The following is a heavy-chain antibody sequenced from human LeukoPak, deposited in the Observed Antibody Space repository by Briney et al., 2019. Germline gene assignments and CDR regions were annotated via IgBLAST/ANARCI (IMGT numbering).Heavy chain of an antibody. Sequence: GGSLRLSCAASGFTFSSYGMHWVRQAPGKGLEWVTFIRYDGSNKYYADSVKGRFTISRDNSKNTLYLQMNSLRDEDTAVYYCALLPGGSLAFDIWGQGTMVTVSS. D-gene: IGHD3-16*01. V-gene: IGHV3-30*02. CDR1: GFTFSSYG. CDR3: ALLPGGSLAFDI. CDR2: IRYDGSNK. J-gene: IGHJ3*02.